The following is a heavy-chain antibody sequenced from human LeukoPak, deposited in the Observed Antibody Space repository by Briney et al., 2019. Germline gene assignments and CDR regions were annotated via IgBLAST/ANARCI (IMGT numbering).Heavy chain of an antibody. D-gene: IGHD4-23*01. CDR3: ARVGGANSPFGY. V-gene: IGHV4-59*11. CDR2: IHYTGIT. Sequence: SETLSLTCTVSGGSITSHYWSWIRQPPGRGLEWVGYIHYTGITNYNPSLTSRVTISVDSSKNQFSLKLTSVTAADTAMYYCARVGGANSPFGYWGQGTLVTVSS. J-gene: IGHJ4*02. CDR1: GGSITSHY.